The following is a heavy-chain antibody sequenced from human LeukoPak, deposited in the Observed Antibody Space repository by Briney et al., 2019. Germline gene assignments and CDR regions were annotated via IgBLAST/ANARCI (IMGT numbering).Heavy chain of an antibody. J-gene: IGHJ4*02. V-gene: IGHV3-48*03. Sequence: GGSLRLSCAASGFTFSSYEMNWDRQAPGKGLEWVSYISSSGSTIYYADSVKGRFTISRDNAKNSLYLQMNSLRAEDTAVYYCSREGKYCYDSSAGYWGQGTLVTVSS. CDR2: ISSSGSTI. CDR3: SREGKYCYDSSAGY. D-gene: IGHD3-22*01. CDR1: GFTFSSYE.